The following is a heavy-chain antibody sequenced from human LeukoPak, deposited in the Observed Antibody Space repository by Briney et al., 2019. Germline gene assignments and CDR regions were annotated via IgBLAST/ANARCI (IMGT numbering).Heavy chain of an antibody. CDR1: GFTFSSYS. Sequence: GGSLRLSCAASGFTFSSYSMSWGCQAPGKGLERGSYISSSSSTIYYEDSVKGRFTISRDNAKNSLYLQMNSLRAEDTAVYYCAREFLEWSGNWFDPWGQGTLVTVSS. V-gene: IGHV3-48*01. CDR2: ISSSSSTI. J-gene: IGHJ5*02. D-gene: IGHD3-3*01. CDR3: AREFLEWSGNWFDP.